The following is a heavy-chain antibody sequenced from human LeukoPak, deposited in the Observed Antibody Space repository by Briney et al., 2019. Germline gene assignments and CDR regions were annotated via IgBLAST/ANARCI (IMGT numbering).Heavy chain of an antibody. J-gene: IGHJ4*02. V-gene: IGHV3-23*01. CDR1: GSIFSNYA. CDR2: ISGSGGGT. CDR3: APDLRGSAWSLDD. Sequence: PGGSLRLSCAASGSIFSNYAMGWVRQAPGKGLEWVSLISGSGGGTYFADSVKGRFTISRDNSKNTLHLQMDGLRAEDTAIYYCAPDLRGSAWSLDDWGQGTLVTVSS. D-gene: IGHD2-15*01.